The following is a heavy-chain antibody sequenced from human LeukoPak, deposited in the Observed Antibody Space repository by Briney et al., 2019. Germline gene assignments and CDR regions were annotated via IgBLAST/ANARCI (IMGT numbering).Heavy chain of an antibody. V-gene: IGHV4-34*01. J-gene: IGHJ4*02. Sequence: SETLSLTCAVYVGSFSGYYWSWIRQPPGKGLEWIGETNHSGSTNYNPSLKSRVTISVDTSKNQFSLKLSSVTAADTAVYYCARVGYDYVWGSYRYCYYFDYWGQGTLVTVSS. CDR1: VGSFSGYY. CDR3: ARVGYDYVWGSYRYCYYFDY. D-gene: IGHD3-16*02. CDR2: TNHSGST.